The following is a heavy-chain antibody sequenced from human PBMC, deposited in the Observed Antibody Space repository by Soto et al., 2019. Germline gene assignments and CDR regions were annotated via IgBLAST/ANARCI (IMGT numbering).Heavy chain of an antibody. V-gene: IGHV3-30-3*01. CDR1: GFTFSSYA. Sequence: GGSLILSCAASGFTFSSYAMHWVRQAPGKGLEWVAVISYDGSNKYYADSVKGRFTISRDNSKNTLYLQMNSLRAEDTAVYYCARDGLACSSTSCYTEGYFDYWGQGTLVTVSS. D-gene: IGHD2-2*02. CDR3: ARDGLACSSTSCYTEGYFDY. J-gene: IGHJ4*02. CDR2: ISYDGSNK.